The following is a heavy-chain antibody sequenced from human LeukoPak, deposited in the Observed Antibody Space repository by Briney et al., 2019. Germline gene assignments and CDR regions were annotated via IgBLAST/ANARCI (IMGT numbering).Heavy chain of an antibody. CDR1: GGSISSYY. V-gene: IGHV4-59*08. CDR3: ARHGWVVRGVIPYWYFDL. Sequence: SETLSLTCTVSGGSISSYYWSWIRQPPGKGLEWIGYIYYSGSTNYNPSLKSRVTISVDTSKNQLSLKLSSVTAADTAVYYCARHGWVVRGVIPYWYFDLWGRGTLVTVSS. CDR2: IYYSGST. D-gene: IGHD3-10*01. J-gene: IGHJ2*01.